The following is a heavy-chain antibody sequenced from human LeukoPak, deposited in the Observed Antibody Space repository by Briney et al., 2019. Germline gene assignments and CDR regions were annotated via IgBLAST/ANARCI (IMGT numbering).Heavy chain of an antibody. CDR3: ASGSFAYFDY. CDR1: GFTFSSYW. J-gene: IGHJ4*02. V-gene: IGHV3-48*04. Sequence: PGGSLRLSSAASGFTFSSYWMHWVRQAPGKGLEWVSYISSSGSTIYYADSVKGRFTISRDNAKNSLYLQMNSLRAEDTAVYYCASGSFAYFDYWGQGTLVTVSS. CDR2: ISSSGSTI. D-gene: IGHD1-26*01.